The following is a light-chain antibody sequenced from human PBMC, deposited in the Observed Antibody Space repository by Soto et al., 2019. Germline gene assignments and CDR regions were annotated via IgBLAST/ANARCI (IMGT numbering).Light chain of an antibody. J-gene: IGLJ2*01. CDR2: QNS. Sequence: SYALTQPPSVSGSPGQTASITCSGDKLGDKYACLYQQKPGQSPVLVIYQNSKRPSWIPERFSGSNSRNTATLTSRETQAMDEADYYSQAWDSSSVVFGGGTKLTVL. V-gene: IGLV3-1*01. CDR3: QAWDSSSVV. CDR1: KLGDKY.